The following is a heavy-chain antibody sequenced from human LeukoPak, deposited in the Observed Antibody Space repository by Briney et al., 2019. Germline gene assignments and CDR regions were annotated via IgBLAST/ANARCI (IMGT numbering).Heavy chain of an antibody. V-gene: IGHV3-23*01. CDR3: AKDRRGGSYYAATLDI. J-gene: IGHJ3*02. CDR1: GFTFSSYA. CDR2: ISDSGDIT. Sequence: GGSLRLSCAASGFTFSSYAMSWVRQAPGKGLEWVSGISDSGDITYYADSVRGRFTISRDTSKNTRYVQMNSLRVEDTAVYYCAKDRRGGSYYAATLDIWGQGTMVTVSS. D-gene: IGHD1-26*01.